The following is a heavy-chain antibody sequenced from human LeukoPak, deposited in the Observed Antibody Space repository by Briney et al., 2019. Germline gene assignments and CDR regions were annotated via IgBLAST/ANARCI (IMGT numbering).Heavy chain of an antibody. J-gene: IGHJ4*02. CDR3: AKSYHCSSSTCNGRPLFDY. CDR1: EFTFAPNA. V-gene: IGHV3-23*01. Sequence: GGPRKPSWPPPEFTFAPNAISWVPKAQGGGLDGASPISGRGGSTYYADSVKGRFTISRDNSKNTLYVQMNSLRAEDTAVYYCAKSYHCSSSTCNGRPLFDYWGQGSLVTVSS. CDR2: ISGRGGST. D-gene: IGHD2-2*01.